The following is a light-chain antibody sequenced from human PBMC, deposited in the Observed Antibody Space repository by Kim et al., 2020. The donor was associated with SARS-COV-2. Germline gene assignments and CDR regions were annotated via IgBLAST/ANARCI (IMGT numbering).Light chain of an antibody. CDR3: SSYAGSNNLV. J-gene: IGLJ2*01. Sequence: GQAVTISCTGTSSDVGGYNYVSWYQQHPGKAPKLMIYEDSTRPSGVPDRFSGSKSGNTASLTVSGLQAEDEADYYCSSYAGSNNLVFGGGTQLTVL. CDR1: SSDVGGYNY. CDR2: EDS. V-gene: IGLV2-8*01.